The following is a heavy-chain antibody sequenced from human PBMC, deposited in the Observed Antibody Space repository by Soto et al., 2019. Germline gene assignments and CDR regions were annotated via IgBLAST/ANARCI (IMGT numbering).Heavy chain of an antibody. CDR2: ITPLFGRT. J-gene: IGHJ5*02. CDR3: ARVPCIVLVPTKHPLGASFDR. Sequence: QVQLEQSGTEVKKPGSSVKVSCKASGGTFNSYSITWVRQAPGQGLEWMGGITPLFGRTNYAQKFQARVTIPSDEFTKTTDMELRDLTSDATAVYYSARVPCIVLVPTKHPLGASFDRLGEGALVNVSS. D-gene: IGHD2-8*02. V-gene: IGHV1-69*01. CDR1: GGTFNSYS.